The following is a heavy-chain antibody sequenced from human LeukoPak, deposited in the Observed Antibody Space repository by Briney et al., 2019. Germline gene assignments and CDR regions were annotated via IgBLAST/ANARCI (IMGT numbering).Heavy chain of an antibody. V-gene: IGHV1-3*01. CDR2: INAGNGNT. J-gene: IGHJ4*02. Sequence: ASVKVSCKASGYTFTSYAMHWVRQAPGQRLEWMGWINAGNGNTKYSQKFQGRVTITRDTSASTAYMELSSQRSEDTAVYYCARPQLGYYFDYWGQGTLVTVSS. CDR3: ARPQLGYYFDY. D-gene: IGHD7-27*01. CDR1: GYTFTSYA.